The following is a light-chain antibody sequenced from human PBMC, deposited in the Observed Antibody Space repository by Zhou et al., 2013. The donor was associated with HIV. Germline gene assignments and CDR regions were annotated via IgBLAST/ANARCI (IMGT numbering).Light chain of an antibody. V-gene: IGKV1-17*01. CDR1: EGIRDD. Sequence: DIQMTQYPSSLSASVGDRVTITCRASEGIRDDLGWYQQKPGKAPKRLIYAASSLQSGVPLRFSGSRSGTEFTLTINSLQFEDFATYYCQQYHSYPLTFGGGTKVEIK. CDR3: QQYHSYPLT. J-gene: IGKJ4*01. CDR2: AAS.